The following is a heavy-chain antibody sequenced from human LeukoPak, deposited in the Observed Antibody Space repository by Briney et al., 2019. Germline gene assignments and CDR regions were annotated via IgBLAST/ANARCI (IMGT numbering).Heavy chain of an antibody. CDR1: GDFISTSRYY. Sequence: PSETLSLTCTVAGDFISTSRYYWGWIRQPPGKGLEWIGSIYYSGTTYYNPSLKSRVTISVDTSKNQISLKLSSVTAADTAVYYCARQTTGDASFDYWGQGTLVTVSS. CDR2: IYYSGTT. CDR3: ARQTTGDASFDY. D-gene: IGHD7-27*01. V-gene: IGHV4-39*01. J-gene: IGHJ4*02.